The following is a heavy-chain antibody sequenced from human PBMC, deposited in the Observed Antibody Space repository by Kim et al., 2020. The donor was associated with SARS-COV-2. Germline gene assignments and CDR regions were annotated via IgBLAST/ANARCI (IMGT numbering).Heavy chain of an antibody. CDR3: ASLAAGYGLDV. V-gene: IGHV4-59*01. J-gene: IGHJ6*02. D-gene: IGHD6-13*01. Sequence: NTTYHPPLTSRVTISVDTSKNQFSLKLNSVTAADTAVYYCASLAAGYGLDVWGQGTTVTVSS. CDR2: NT.